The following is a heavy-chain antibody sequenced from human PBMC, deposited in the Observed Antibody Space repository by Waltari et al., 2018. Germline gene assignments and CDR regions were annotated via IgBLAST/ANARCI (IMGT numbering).Heavy chain of an antibody. J-gene: IGHJ4*02. CDR3: ARWYSSSWYAPDY. CDR2: IYPGDSDT. Sequence: EVQLVQSGAAVKKPGESLTISCKGSGYSFTSYWNGWVRQLPGKGLEWMGIIYPGDSDTRYSPSFQGQVTISADKSISTAYLQWSSLKASDTAMYYCARWYSSSWYAPDYWGQGTLVTVSS. CDR1: GYSFTSYW. D-gene: IGHD6-13*01. V-gene: IGHV5-51*01.